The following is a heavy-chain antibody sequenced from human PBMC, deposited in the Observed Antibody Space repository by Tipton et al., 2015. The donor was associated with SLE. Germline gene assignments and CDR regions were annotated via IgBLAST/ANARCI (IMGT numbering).Heavy chain of an antibody. CDR2: IYPGDSDT. Sequence: QSGPEVKKPGASVRVSCKASGYTFTGYYMHWVRQMPGKGLEWMGIIYPGDSDTRYSPSFQGQVTISADKSISTAYLQWSSLKASDTAMYYCARSWAGTRESLDYWGQGTLVTVSS. CDR3: ARSWAGTRESLDY. CDR1: GYTFTGYY. V-gene: IGHV5-51*01. D-gene: IGHD6-19*01. J-gene: IGHJ4*02.